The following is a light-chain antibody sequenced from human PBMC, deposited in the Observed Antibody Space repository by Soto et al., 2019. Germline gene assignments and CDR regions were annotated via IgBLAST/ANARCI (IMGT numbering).Light chain of an antibody. Sequence: QSVLTQPPSASATPGQRVTISCSGSSSNIGSNTVNWYQQLPGTAPKLLIYKNNQRPSGVPDRFSGSKSGTSASLAISGLQSEDEADYYCAAWDDSLSGPVFGGGTKVTVL. J-gene: IGLJ3*02. CDR1: SSNIGSNT. CDR2: KNN. V-gene: IGLV1-44*01. CDR3: AAWDDSLSGPV.